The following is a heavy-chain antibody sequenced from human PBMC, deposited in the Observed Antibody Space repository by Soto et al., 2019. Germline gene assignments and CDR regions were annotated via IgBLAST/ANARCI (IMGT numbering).Heavy chain of an antibody. CDR3: AKGFGISWQYYFDY. D-gene: IGHD6-13*01. Sequence: EVQLLESGGGLAQPGGSLRLSCAASGFTFNPYAMNWVRQAPGKGLEWVSTIRGSGAGTYYADSVKGRFTISRDNSKNTFYLQMHSLRAEDTAVYFCAKGFGISWQYYFDYWGQGTLVTVSS. CDR2: IRGSGAGT. V-gene: IGHV3-23*01. J-gene: IGHJ4*02. CDR1: GFTFNPYA.